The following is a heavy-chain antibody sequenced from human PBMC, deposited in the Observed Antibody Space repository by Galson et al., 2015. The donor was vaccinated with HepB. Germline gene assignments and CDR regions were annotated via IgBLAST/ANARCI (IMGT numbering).Heavy chain of an antibody. Sequence: SLRLSCAASGFTFSSYSMNWVRQAPGKGLECVSSISSSSSYIYYADSVKGRFTISRDNAKNSLYLQMNSLRAEDTAVYYCARGEVGGVDAFDIWGQGTMVTVSS. V-gene: IGHV3-21*01. J-gene: IGHJ3*02. CDR1: GFTFSSYS. D-gene: IGHD3-10*01. CDR3: ARGEVGGVDAFDI. CDR2: ISSSSSYI.